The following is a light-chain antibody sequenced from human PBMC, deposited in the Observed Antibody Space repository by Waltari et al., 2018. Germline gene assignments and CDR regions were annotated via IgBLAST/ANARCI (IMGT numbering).Light chain of an antibody. J-gene: IGLJ2*01. V-gene: IGLV2-8*01. CDR1: SSDIGTYTY. CDR3: SSYGGRNILL. Sequence: QAALTQPPSVSGSPGQSVTLSCTGASSDIGTYTYVSWYQQRPGTAPKLLIYEVNTRASGVPDRFSGSKSGDTASLTISGLQADDEADYYCSSYGGRNILLFGGGTRLTVL. CDR2: EVN.